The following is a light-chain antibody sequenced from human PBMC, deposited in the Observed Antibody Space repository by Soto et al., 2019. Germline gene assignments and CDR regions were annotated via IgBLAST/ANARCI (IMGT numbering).Light chain of an antibody. CDR3: QQSYGTPLT. CDR2: AAS. CDR1: QSISNY. V-gene: IGKV1-39*01. Sequence: DMAMTQSPSSLSASVGDRVTITCRASQSISNYLNWYQHKPGKVPKLLIYAASSLQSGVPTRFIGSRYWSDFTLTINSLQPEDFASYYCQQSYGTPLTFGGGTKIEIK. J-gene: IGKJ4*01.